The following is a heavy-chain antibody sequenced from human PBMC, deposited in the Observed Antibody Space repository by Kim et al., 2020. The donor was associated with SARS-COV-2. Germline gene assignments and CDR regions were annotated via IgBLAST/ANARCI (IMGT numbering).Heavy chain of an antibody. D-gene: IGHD3-10*01. J-gene: IGHJ6*02. CDR2: IRSKAYGGTT. CDR1: GFTFGDYA. V-gene: IGHV3-49*04. Sequence: GGSRRLSCTASGFTFGDYAMSWVRNAPGKGLEWLGFIRSKAYGGTTEYAASVKGRFTISRDDSKSIAYLQMNSLKTEDTAVYYCTRDAPYYYGSGTYWRDYYYGMDVWGQGTTVTVSS. CDR3: TRDAPYYYGSGTYWRDYYYGMDV.